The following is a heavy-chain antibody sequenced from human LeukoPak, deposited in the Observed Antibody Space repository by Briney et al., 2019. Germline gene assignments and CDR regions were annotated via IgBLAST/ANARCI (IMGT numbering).Heavy chain of an antibody. CDR3: ARVGKGSPYYDFWSGYYTGISYYYYYYMDV. D-gene: IGHD3-3*01. CDR1: GYTFTSYD. V-gene: IGHV1-8*01. Sequence: ASVKVSCKASGYTFTSYDINWVRQATGQGLEWMGWMNPNSGNTGYAQKFQGRVTMTRNTSISTAYMELSSLRSEGTAVYYCARVGKGSPYYDFWSGYYTGISYYYYYYMDVWGKGTTVTVSS. J-gene: IGHJ6*03. CDR2: MNPNSGNT.